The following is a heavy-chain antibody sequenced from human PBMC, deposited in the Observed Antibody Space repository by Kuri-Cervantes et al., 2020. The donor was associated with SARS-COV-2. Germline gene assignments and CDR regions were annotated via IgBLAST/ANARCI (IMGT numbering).Heavy chain of an antibody. D-gene: IGHD2-2*02. J-gene: IGHJ5*02. CDR3: GSSTSFDTRGNWFDP. CDR1: GFTFSSYA. Sequence: GESLKISCSASGFTFSSYAMHWVRQAPGKGLEWVGRIKSKTDGETTDYAAPVKGRFTISRDDSKNTLYLQMNSLKAEDTAVYYCGSSTSFDTRGNWFDPWGQGTLVTVSS. CDR2: IKSKTDGETT. V-gene: IGHV3-15*01.